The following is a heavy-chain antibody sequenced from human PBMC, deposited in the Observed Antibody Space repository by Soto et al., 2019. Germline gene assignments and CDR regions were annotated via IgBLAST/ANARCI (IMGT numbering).Heavy chain of an antibody. CDR2: ISAYNGNT. CDR3: ARDPIFCSSTSCYNWFDP. Sequence: ASVKVSCKASGYTFTSYGISWVRQAPGQGLEWMGWISAYNGNTNYAQKLQGRVTMTTDTSTSTAYMELRSLRSDDTAVYYFARDPIFCSSTSCYNWFDPWGQGTLVTVSS. J-gene: IGHJ5*02. V-gene: IGHV1-18*01. D-gene: IGHD2-2*01. CDR1: GYTFTSYG.